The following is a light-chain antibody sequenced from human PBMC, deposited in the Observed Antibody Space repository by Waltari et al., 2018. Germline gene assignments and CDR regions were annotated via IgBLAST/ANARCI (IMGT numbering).Light chain of an antibody. CDR2: WAS. CDR1: QSVFSTSNTQNY. J-gene: IGKJ2*03. V-gene: IGKV4-1*01. CDR3: QQYYSAPMYS. Sequence: IVMTQSPDSLAVSLGERATISCKSSQSVFSTSNTQNYLAWYHQKPGQPPQLLIYWASTREFGVPDRFSGSWSGTDFTLTITKVQPEDVGIYYCQQYYSAPMYSFGQGTKLEIK.